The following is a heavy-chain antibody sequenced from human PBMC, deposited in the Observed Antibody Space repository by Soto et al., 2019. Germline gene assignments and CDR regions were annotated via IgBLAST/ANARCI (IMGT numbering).Heavy chain of an antibody. J-gene: IGHJ4*02. CDR2: INPSGGST. Sequence: QVQLVQSGAEVKKPGASVKVSCKASGYTFTSYYMHWVRQAPGQGLEWMGIINPSGGSTSYAQKFQGRLTXTXHTATSTVYMELSSLRSEDTAVYYCARVSSWSCFDYWGQGTLVTVSS. D-gene: IGHD6-13*01. CDR1: GYTFTSYY. CDR3: ARVSSWSCFDY. V-gene: IGHV1-46*01.